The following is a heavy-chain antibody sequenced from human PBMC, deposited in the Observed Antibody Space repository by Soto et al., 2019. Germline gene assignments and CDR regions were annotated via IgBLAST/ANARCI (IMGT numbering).Heavy chain of an antibody. CDR2: ISAYNGNT. J-gene: IGHJ3*02. V-gene: IGHV1-18*01. Sequence: ASVNVSCKASGYTCTSYGISWVRQAPGQGLEWMGWISAYNGNTNYAQKLQGRVTMTTDTSTSTAYMELRSLRSDDTAVYYCARDGVRGYCSGGSCSHAFDIWGQGTMVT. D-gene: IGHD2-15*01. CDR3: ARDGVRGYCSGGSCSHAFDI. CDR1: GYTCTSYG.